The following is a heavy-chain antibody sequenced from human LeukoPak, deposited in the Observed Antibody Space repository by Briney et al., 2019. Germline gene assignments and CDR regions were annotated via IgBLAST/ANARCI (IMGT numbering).Heavy chain of an antibody. J-gene: IGHJ3*02. Sequence: PGGSLRLSCTASGFTFGDYVMSWVRQAPGKGLEWVGFIRSKAYGGTTKNAASVKGRFTISRDDSRSIAYLQMNSLKTEDTAVYYCTRRYNYDSSGYYSVRDAFDIWGQGTMVTVSS. D-gene: IGHD3-22*01. CDR2: IRSKAYGGTT. V-gene: IGHV3-49*04. CDR1: GFTFGDYV. CDR3: TRRYNYDSSGYYSVRDAFDI.